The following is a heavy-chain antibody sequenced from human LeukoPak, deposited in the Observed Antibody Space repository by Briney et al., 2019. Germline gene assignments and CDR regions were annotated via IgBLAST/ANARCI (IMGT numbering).Heavy chain of an antibody. J-gene: IGHJ4*02. Sequence: PSETLSLTCTVSGRSISSYYWSWIRQPPGKGLERIGYISYSGSTNNNPSLKSRVTISIDTSKNEFSLKLSAVTAADTAVYYCARHGGGYDFDYWGLGTVVTVSS. CDR3: ARHGGGYDFDY. D-gene: IGHD5-12*01. CDR1: GRSISSYY. CDR2: ISYSGST. V-gene: IGHV4-59*08.